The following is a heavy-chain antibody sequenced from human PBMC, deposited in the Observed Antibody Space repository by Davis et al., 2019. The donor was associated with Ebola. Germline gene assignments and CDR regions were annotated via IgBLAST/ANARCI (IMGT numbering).Heavy chain of an antibody. D-gene: IGHD2-15*01. V-gene: IGHV4-34*01. J-gene: IGHJ4*02. Sequence: MPSETLSLTCAVYGGSFSGYYWSWIRQPPGKGLEWIGEINHSGSTNYNPSLKSRVTISVDTPKNQFSLKLSSVTAADTAVYYCARGDVVVAATLDYWGQGTLVTVSS. CDR2: INHSGST. CDR1: GGSFSGYY. CDR3: ARGDVVVAATLDY.